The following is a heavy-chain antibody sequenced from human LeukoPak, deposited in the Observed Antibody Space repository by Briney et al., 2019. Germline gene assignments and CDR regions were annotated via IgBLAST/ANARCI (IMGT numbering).Heavy chain of an antibody. CDR1: GFTFSVYW. CDR3: AKGGYFDWLFTYYHMDV. J-gene: IGHJ6*03. D-gene: IGHD3-9*01. V-gene: IGHV3-74*01. Sequence: GGSLRLSCAASGFTFSVYWMHWVRQAPGKGLVWVSRINSDGSSTSYADSVKGRFTISRDNAKNSLYLQMNSLRAEDTALYYCAKGGYFDWLFTYYHMDVWGKGTTVTISS. CDR2: INSDGSST.